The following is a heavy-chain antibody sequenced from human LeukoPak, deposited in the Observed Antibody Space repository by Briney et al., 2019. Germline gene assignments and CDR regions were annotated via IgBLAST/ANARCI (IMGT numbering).Heavy chain of an antibody. Sequence: GGSLRLSCAASGFTFSRYWMHWVRQAPGKGLVWVSRIKSDGSSTSYADSEKGRFTISRDNAKNTLYLQMNSLRTEDTAVYYCASVIRTYGDYDYYYAMDVWGQGTTVTVSS. D-gene: IGHD4-17*01. J-gene: IGHJ6*02. CDR1: GFTFSRYW. CDR3: ASVIRTYGDYDYYYAMDV. CDR2: IKSDGSST. V-gene: IGHV3-74*01.